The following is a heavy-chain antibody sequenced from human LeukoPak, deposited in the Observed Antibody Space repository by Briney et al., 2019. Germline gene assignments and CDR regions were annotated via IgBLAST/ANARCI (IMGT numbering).Heavy chain of an antibody. CDR3: ARDGAVGRPIDP. J-gene: IGHJ5*02. V-gene: IGHV3-33*01. CDR1: GFTFRTYG. Sequence: GTSLRLSCVASGFTFRTYGVYWVRQAPGKGLEWVAVIWSDGSKKYYAESVKGRFTISRDDSKNTLYLQMNSLSGEDTAVYYCARDGAVGRPIDPWGQGTLVTVSS. D-gene: IGHD3-10*01. CDR2: IWSDGSKK.